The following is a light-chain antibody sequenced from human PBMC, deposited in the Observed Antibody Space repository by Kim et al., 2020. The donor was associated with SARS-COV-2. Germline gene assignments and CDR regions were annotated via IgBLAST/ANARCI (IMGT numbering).Light chain of an antibody. CDR2: DVS. J-gene: IGLJ2*01. CDR1: SSDVVARNL. Sequence: QSALTQPASVSGSPGQSITISCTATSSDVVARNLVSWYQQQPGKAPKLMISDVSDRRSGVSNRFSGSKSGNTASLTISGLQADDEADYYCSSYTTTSTLVFGGGTQLTVL. V-gene: IGLV2-14*03. CDR3: SSYTTTSTLV.